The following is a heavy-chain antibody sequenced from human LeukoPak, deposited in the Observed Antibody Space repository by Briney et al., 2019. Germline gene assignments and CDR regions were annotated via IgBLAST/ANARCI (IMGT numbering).Heavy chain of an antibody. CDR3: AKGDY. V-gene: IGHV3-23*01. CDR2: ISGSGGRT. Sequence: GGSLRLSCAASGFTFNNYAMSWVRQAPGKGLEWVSGISGSGGRTYYADSVQGRFTISRDNSKNTLYLQMNSLRTEDAAVYYCAKGDYWGQGTLVTVSS. J-gene: IGHJ4*02. CDR1: GFTFNNYA.